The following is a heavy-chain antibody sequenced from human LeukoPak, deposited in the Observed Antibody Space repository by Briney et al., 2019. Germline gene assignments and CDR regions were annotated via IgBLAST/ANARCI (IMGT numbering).Heavy chain of an antibody. V-gene: IGHV3-23*01. CDR3: ARAHSSGAPFDY. Sequence: GGSLRLSCAASGFTFGTYAMTWVRQAPGKGLEWVSVISGSGGSTNYADSVKGRFIISRDNSRNTLFLQMNSLRAEDTAVYYCARAHSSGAPFDYWGQGTLVTVSS. J-gene: IGHJ4*02. CDR2: ISGSGGST. D-gene: IGHD6-19*01. CDR1: GFTFGTYA.